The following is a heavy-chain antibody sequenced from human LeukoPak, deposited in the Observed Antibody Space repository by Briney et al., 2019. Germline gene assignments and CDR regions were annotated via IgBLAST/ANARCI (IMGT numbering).Heavy chain of an antibody. V-gene: IGHV3-23*01. CDR2: ISGRGGST. CDR3: TRDDYGETFDY. D-gene: IGHD4/OR15-4a*01. CDR1: GFTFSSYA. Sequence: GGSLRLSCAASGFTFSSYAMSWVRQAPGKGLEWVAAISGRGGSTYYADSVKGRFTISRDNSKNTLYVQMNSLRAEDTAVYYCTRDDYGETFDYWGQGTLVTVSS. J-gene: IGHJ4*02.